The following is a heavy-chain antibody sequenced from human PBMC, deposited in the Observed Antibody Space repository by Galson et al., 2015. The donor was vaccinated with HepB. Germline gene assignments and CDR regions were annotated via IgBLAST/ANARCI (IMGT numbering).Heavy chain of an antibody. CDR2: IYPGDSDT. Sequence: QSGAEVKKPGESLKISCKGSGYSFTSYWIGWVRQMPGKGLEWMGIIYPGDSDTRYSPSFQGQVTISADKSISTAYLQWSSLKASETAMYYCARQAASPIVVVVAEKEFDYWGQGTLVTVSS. V-gene: IGHV5-51*01. J-gene: IGHJ4*02. D-gene: IGHD2-15*01. CDR1: GYSFTSYW. CDR3: ARQAASPIVVVVAEKEFDY.